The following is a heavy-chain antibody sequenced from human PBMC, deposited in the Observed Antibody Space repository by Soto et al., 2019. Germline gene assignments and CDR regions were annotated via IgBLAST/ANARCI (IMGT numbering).Heavy chain of an antibody. V-gene: IGHV3-23*01. D-gene: IGHD2-15*01. J-gene: IGHJ4*02. Sequence: RRLSCAASGFTFSSYDMSWVRQAPGKGLEWVSGVSASGSITSYADSAKGRFTISRDNAKNTVFLQMSSLRAEDTAVYFCAKGDCSGGRCYRGFDYWGQGTLVTVSS. CDR1: GFTFSSYD. CDR3: AKGDCSGGRCYRGFDY. CDR2: VSASGSIT.